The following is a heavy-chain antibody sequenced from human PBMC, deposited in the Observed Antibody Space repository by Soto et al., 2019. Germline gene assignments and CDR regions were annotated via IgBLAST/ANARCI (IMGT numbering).Heavy chain of an antibody. Sequence: ASVKVSCKASGYTFTSYDINWVRQATGQGLEWMGWMNPNSGNTGYAQKFQGRVTMTRNTSISTAYMELSSLRSEDTAVYYCARGGYCSSTSCYKSNDYWGQGTMVTVYS. CDR3: ARGGYCSSTSCYKSNDY. CDR2: MNPNSGNT. V-gene: IGHV1-8*01. D-gene: IGHD2-2*01. CDR1: GYTFTSYD. J-gene: IGHJ4*02.